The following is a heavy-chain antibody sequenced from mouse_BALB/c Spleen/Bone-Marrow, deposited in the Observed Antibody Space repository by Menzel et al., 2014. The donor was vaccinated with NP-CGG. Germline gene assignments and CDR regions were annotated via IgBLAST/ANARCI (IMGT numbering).Heavy chain of an antibody. CDR2: ISSGGSYT. Sequence: EVMLVESGGDLVKPGGSLKLSCAASGFTFSSYGMSWVRQTPDKRLEWVATISSGGSYTYYPDSVKGRFTISRDNAKNTLYLQMSSLKSEATAMYYCARGGGAYYGNYWFAYWGQGTLVTVSA. CDR3: ARGGGAYYGNYWFAY. CDR1: GFTFSSYG. V-gene: IGHV5-6*02. D-gene: IGHD2-10*01. J-gene: IGHJ3*01.